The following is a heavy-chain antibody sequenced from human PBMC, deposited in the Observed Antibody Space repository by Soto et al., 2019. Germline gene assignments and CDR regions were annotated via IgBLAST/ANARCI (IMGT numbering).Heavy chain of an antibody. J-gene: IGHJ6*02. D-gene: IGHD6-13*01. CDR2: ISSGGGST. CDR1: GFTFSSYV. V-gene: IGHV3-23*01. CDR3: AKGAAAGFYYYYGMDV. Sequence: LSCTASGFTFSSYVMSWVRQAPGKGLEWVSAISSGGGSTYYADSVKGRFTISRDNSKNTLYLQMNSLRAEDTAVYYCAKGAAAGFYYYYGMDVWGQGTTGTVSS.